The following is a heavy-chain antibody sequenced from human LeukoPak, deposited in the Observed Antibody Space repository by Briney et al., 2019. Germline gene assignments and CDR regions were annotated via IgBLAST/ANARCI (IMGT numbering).Heavy chain of an antibody. CDR2: ISAYNGNT. CDR3: ARETYYDILTGYVGYYGMDV. Sequence: ASVKVSCKASANSFTSYGFSWVRQAPGQGLEWMGCISAYNGNTNYGQKFQGRVTMTTDTSTTTAYMEMRSLRSDDTAVYYCARETYYDILTGYVGYYGMDVWGQRTTVTVSS. CDR1: ANSFTSYG. V-gene: IGHV1-18*01. J-gene: IGHJ6*02. D-gene: IGHD3-9*01.